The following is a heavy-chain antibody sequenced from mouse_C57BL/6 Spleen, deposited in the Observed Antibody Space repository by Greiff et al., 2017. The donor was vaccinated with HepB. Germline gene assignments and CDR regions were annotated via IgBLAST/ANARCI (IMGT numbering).Heavy chain of an antibody. D-gene: IGHD1-1*01. CDR2: ICPGSGST. CDR3: ASGAYGSSYPFDY. Sequence: QVQLQQPGAELVKPGASVKMSCKASGYTFTSYWITWVKQRPGQGLEWIGDICPGSGSTNYNEKFKSKATLTVDTSSSTAYMQLRSLTSEDSAVYYCASGAYGSSYPFDYWGQGTTLTVSS. J-gene: IGHJ2*01. CDR1: GYTFTSYW. V-gene: IGHV1-55*01.